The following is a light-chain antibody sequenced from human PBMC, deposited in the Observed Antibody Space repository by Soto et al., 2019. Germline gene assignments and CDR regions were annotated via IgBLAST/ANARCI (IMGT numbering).Light chain of an antibody. CDR1: SSDVGAYNY. CDR2: EVS. J-gene: IGLJ2*01. CDR3: SSYTSSSTL. V-gene: IGLV2-14*01. Sequence: QSVLTQPASVSGSPGQSITISCTGTSSDVGAYNYVSWYQHLPGKAPKLIIYEVSNRPSGVSNRFSGSKSGNTASLTISGLQAEDEADYYCSSYTSSSTLFGGGTQLTVL.